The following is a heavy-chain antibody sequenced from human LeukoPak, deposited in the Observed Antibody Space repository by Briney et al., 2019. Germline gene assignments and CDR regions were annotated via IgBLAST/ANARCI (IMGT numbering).Heavy chain of an antibody. V-gene: IGHV4-59*08. D-gene: IGHD6-19*01. CDR2: IYYSGST. CDR3: ARAVSGRFDY. CDR1: GGSMSPYH. Sequence: SETLSLTCTVSGGSMSPYHWGWIRQPPGKGLEWTGYIYYSGSTNYNPSLSSRVTISVDTSKNQFSLRLSSATAADTAIYYCARAVSGRFDYWGQGTLVTVSS. J-gene: IGHJ4*02.